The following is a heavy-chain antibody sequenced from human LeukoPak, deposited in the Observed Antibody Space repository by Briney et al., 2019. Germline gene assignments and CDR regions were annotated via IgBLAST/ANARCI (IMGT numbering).Heavy chain of an antibody. J-gene: IGHJ5*02. CDR1: GVTFNDYG. CDR3: ARVAVGGNWFDT. CDR2: LNWNGSAT. Sequence: GSLRLSCATSGVTFNDYGMSWVCQAPGKGLEWVSGLNWNGSATTYADSVKGRFTISRDNTENSLYLQINSLRAEDTAFYYCARVAVGGNWFDTWGQGTLVTVSS. D-gene: IGHD6-19*01. V-gene: IGHV3-20*04.